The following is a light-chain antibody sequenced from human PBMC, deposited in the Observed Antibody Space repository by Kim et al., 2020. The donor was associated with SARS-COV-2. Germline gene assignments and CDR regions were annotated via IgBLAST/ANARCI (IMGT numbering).Light chain of an antibody. CDR2: EVS. CDR1: SSDVGGYNY. J-gene: IGLJ3*02. CDR3: SSYAGNKKGV. V-gene: IGLV2-8*01. Sequence: GQSVTISFPVTSSDVGGYNYVSWFQHHPGKAPKLMIYEVSKRPSGVPDRFSGSKSGNKASLTVSGLQAEDEADYYCSSYAGNKKGVFGGGTKLTVL.